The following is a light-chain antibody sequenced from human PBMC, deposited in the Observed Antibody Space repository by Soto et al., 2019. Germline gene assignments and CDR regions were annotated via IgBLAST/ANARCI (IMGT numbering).Light chain of an antibody. CDR2: EVT. CDR3: SIFAGGNSVI. Sequence: QPALTQPPSASGSPGQSVAISCTGTSSDIGSYVFVSWYQQHPGKAPKLLIYEVTKRPSGVPDRFSGSKSGNTASLTVSGLQVEDEADYYCSIFAGGNSVIFGGGTKVTVL. CDR1: SSDIGSYVF. V-gene: IGLV2-8*01. J-gene: IGLJ2*01.